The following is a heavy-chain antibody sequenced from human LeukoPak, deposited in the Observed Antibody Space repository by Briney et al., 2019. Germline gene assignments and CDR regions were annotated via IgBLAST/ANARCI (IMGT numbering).Heavy chain of an antibody. Sequence: GGALRLSCAASGFPFSSYLMSWVGQAPGKGLEGGANIKQEGSEKYYVDYVKGRFTISRANAQNSLYLQMNSLRAEDTAVYYCARDRDYDGGMDVWGQGTTVTVSS. V-gene: IGHV3-7*05. J-gene: IGHJ6*02. CDR1: GFPFSSYL. CDR2: IKQEGSEK. D-gene: IGHD4-17*01. CDR3: ARDRDYDGGMDV.